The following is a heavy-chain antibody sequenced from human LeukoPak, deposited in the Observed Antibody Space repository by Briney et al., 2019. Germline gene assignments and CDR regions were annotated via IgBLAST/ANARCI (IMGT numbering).Heavy chain of an antibody. J-gene: IGHJ4*02. V-gene: IGHV1-8*01. Sequence: ASVKVSCKASGYTFTSYDINWVRQATGQGLEWMGWMNPNSGNTGYAQKFQGRVTMTRNTSISTAYMELSSLRSEDTAVYYCARHVPAGDSSGYYYAHFDYWGQGTLVTVSS. CDR1: GYTFTSYD. CDR3: ARHVPAGDSSGYYYAHFDY. CDR2: MNPNSGNT. D-gene: IGHD3-22*01.